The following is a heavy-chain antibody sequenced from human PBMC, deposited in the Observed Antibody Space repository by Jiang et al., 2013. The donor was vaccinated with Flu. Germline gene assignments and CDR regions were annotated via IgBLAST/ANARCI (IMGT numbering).Heavy chain of an antibody. Sequence: LEWVSSISSSSSYIYYADSVKGRFTISRDNAKNSLYLQMNSLRAEDTAVYYCARVGSIVVVPAAILAQYGMDVWGQGTTVTVSS. CDR3: ARVGSIVVVPAAILAQYGMDV. V-gene: IGHV3-21*01. J-gene: IGHJ6*02. D-gene: IGHD2-2*01. CDR2: ISSSSSYI.